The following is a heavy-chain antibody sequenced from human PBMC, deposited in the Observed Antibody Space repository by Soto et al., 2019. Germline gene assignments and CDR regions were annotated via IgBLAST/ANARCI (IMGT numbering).Heavy chain of an antibody. Sequence: ASVKVSCKASGYTFTSYAIHCVRQAPGQRLEWMGWINAGNGNTKYSQKFQGRVTITRDTSASTAYMELSSLRSEDTAMYYCARGVAGPLHWFDPWGQGTLVTVSS. J-gene: IGHJ5*02. CDR2: INAGNGNT. D-gene: IGHD6-19*01. V-gene: IGHV1-3*01. CDR3: ARGVAGPLHWFDP. CDR1: GYTFTSYA.